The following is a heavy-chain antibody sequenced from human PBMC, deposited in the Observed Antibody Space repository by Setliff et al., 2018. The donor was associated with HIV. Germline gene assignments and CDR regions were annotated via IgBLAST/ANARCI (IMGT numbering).Heavy chain of an antibody. D-gene: IGHD2-8*01. CDR2: IIPNSAGT. J-gene: IGHJ3*02. CDR3: AAKVYCTNGVCLDAFDI. V-gene: IGHV1-2*06. CDR1: GYTFTGYF. Sequence: ASVKVSCKASGYTFTGYFIHWVRQAPGQGLEWMGRIIPNSAGTNYAQKFQGRVPMTRDTSISSAYMELSRLRYDDTAVYYCAAKVYCTNGVCLDAFDIWGQGTRVT.